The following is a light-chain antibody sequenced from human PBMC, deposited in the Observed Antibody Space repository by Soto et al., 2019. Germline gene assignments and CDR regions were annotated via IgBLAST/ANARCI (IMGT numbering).Light chain of an antibody. CDR2: AAS. Sequence: EIVLTQSPGTLSLSPGERATLSCRASQNFDSNFLAWYQQRPGQAPRLLISAASTRATGIPDRFSGSGSGTDFTLTISRLEPEDFAVDYCQQYGTSPETFGHGTKVDI. CDR1: QNFDSNF. CDR3: QQYGTSPET. J-gene: IGKJ1*01. V-gene: IGKV3-20*01.